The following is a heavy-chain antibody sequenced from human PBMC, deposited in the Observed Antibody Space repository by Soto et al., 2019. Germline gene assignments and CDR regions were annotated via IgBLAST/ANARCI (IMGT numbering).Heavy chain of an antibody. D-gene: IGHD6-6*01. CDR3: ARGAEYSSSGVDY. CDR1: GYTFTDFH. Sequence: ASVKVSCKASGYTFTDFHMHWVRQAPGQGLEWMGWINPNSGGTNYAQKFEGWVTMTRDTSISTVYMELRRLRPDDTAVYYCARGAEYSSSGVDYWGQGTLVTVSS. V-gene: IGHV1-2*04. CDR2: INPNSGGT. J-gene: IGHJ4*02.